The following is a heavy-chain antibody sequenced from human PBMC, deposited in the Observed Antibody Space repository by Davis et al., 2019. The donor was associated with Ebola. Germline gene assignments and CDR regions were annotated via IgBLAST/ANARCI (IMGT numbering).Heavy chain of an antibody. D-gene: IGHD6-19*01. V-gene: IGHV4-59*01. J-gene: IGHJ5*02. CDR1: GGSISSYY. Sequence: PSETLSLTCTVSGGSISSYYWSWIRQPPGKGLEWIGYIYYSGSTNYNPSLKSRVTISVDTSKNQFSLKLSSVTAADTAVYYCARDGAVAGNWFDPWGQGTLVTVSS. CDR3: ARDGAVAGNWFDP. CDR2: IYYSGST.